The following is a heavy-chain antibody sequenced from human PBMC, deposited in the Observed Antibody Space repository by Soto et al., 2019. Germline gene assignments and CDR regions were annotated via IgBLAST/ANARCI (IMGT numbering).Heavy chain of an antibody. Sequence: QVQLVQSGAEVKKPGSSVKVSCKASGGTFSSYAISWVRQAPGQGLEWMGGILPIFGTANYAQKFQGRDTITADESTSTAYMELSSLRSEDTAVYYCASRIAAAAGFLFDPWGQGTLVTVSS. CDR2: ILPIFGTA. J-gene: IGHJ5*02. CDR3: ASRIAAAAGFLFDP. D-gene: IGHD6-13*01. V-gene: IGHV1-69*01. CDR1: GGTFSSYA.